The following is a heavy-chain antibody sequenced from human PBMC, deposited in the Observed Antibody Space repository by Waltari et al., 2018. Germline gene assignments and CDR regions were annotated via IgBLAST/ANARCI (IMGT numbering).Heavy chain of an antibody. CDR1: GFTFSSYA. D-gene: IGHD3-3*01. J-gene: IGHJ4*02. V-gene: IGHV3-30-3*01. Sequence: QVQLVESGGGVVQPGRSLRLSCAASGFTFSSYAMHWVRQAPGKGLEWVAVISYDGSNKYYADSVKGRFTISRDNSKNTLYLQMNSLRAEDTAVYYCGGGRLFDYWGQGTLVTVSS. CDR2: ISYDGSNK. CDR3: GGGRLFDY.